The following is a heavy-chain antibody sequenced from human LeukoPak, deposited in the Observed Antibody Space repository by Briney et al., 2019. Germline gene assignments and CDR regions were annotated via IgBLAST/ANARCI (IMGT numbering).Heavy chain of an antibody. CDR1: GGSFSGYY. CDR2: INHSGST. D-gene: IGHD3-9*01. V-gene: IGHV4-34*01. J-gene: IGHJ6*03. Sequence: SETLSLTCAVYGGSFSGYYWSWIRQPPGKGLEWIGEINHSGSTNYNPSLKSRVTISVDTSKNQFSLKLSSVTAADTAVYYCARRRCDILTGYKDPYYYYMDVWGKGTTVTISS. CDR3: ARRRCDILTGYKDPYYYYMDV.